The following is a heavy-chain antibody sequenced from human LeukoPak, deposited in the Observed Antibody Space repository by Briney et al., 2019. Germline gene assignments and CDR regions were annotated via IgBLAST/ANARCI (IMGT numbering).Heavy chain of an antibody. CDR1: GGSISSYY. CDR2: IYYSGST. J-gene: IGHJ6*03. CDR3: VRGGDGDYYYYYYMDV. Sequence: SETLSLTCTVSGGSISSYYWSWIRQPPGKGLEWIGYIYYSGSTNYNPSLKRRVTISVDTSKNQFSLKLSSVTAADTAVYYCVRGGDGDYYYYYYMDVWGKGTTVTVSS. D-gene: IGHD4-17*01. V-gene: IGHV4-59*01.